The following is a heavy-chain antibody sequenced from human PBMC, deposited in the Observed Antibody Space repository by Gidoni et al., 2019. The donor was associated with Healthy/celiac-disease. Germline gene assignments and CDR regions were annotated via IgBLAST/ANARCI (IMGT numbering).Heavy chain of an antibody. V-gene: IGHV5-51*01. Sequence: EVQLVQSGAEVKKHGESLKISCKGSGYSFTSYWIGWVRQMPGKGLEWMGIIYPGDSDTRYSPSFQGQVTISADKSSSTAYLQWSSLKASDTAMYYCARQYDPLTGTTWEWFDPWGQGTLVTVSS. J-gene: IGHJ5*02. CDR1: GYSFTSYW. CDR3: ARQYDPLTGTTWEWFDP. D-gene: IGHD1-7*01. CDR2: IYPGDSDT.